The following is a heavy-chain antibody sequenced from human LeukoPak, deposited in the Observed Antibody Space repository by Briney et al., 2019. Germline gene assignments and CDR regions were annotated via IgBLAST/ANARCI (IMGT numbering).Heavy chain of an antibody. Sequence: SETLSLTCPVSGGSISSGDYSWSWIRQPPGTGLEWIEYISYSGSTYYNPSLKSRVSISVDTSKNQFSLKLSSVTAADTAVYYCARDLLNEGNHLDYWGQGTLVTVSS. CDR2: ISYSGST. D-gene: IGHD4-23*01. V-gene: IGHV4-30-4*01. J-gene: IGHJ4*02. CDR3: ARDLLNEGNHLDY. CDR1: GGSISSGDYS.